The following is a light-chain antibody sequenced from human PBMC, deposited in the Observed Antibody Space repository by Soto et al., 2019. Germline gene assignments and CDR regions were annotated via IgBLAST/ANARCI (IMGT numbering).Light chain of an antibody. J-gene: IGLJ2*01. CDR3: QSYQSGNVV. CDR1: SGSIASNY. V-gene: IGLV6-57*04. CDR2: EDN. Sequence: NFMLTQPHSVSESPGKTVTLSCTRSSGSIASNYVQWYQQRPGSAPTPVIYEDNERPSGVPDRFSGSIDSSSNPASLTISGLKTDDEADYYCQSYQSGNVVFGGGTKLTVL.